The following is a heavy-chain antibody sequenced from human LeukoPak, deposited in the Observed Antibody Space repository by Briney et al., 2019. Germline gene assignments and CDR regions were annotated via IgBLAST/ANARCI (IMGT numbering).Heavy chain of an antibody. D-gene: IGHD6-19*01. Sequence: PSETLSLTCTVSGGSISRRGFYWAWVRQPPGKGLEWIGSFSYTGGTYYNPSLESRVAISADTSKNQFSLNLRSVTAVDTAEYFCARREAVASRPYDSWGQGTLVTVSS. CDR2: FSYTGGT. CDR3: ARREAVASRPYDS. CDR1: GGSISRRGFY. J-gene: IGHJ4*02. V-gene: IGHV4-39*01.